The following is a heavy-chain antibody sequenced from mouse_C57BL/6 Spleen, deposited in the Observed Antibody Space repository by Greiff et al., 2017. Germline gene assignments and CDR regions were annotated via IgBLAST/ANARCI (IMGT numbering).Heavy chain of an antibody. D-gene: IGHD2-2*01. CDR1: GFSLTSYG. J-gene: IGHJ4*01. V-gene: IGHV2-5*01. CDR3: AKEGYDDAMDY. CDR2: IWRGGST. Sequence: VQLQQSGPGLVQPSQSLSITCTVSGFSLTSYGVNWVRQSPGKGLEWLGVIWRGGSTDYNAAFMSRLSITEDNSKSQVFFKMNSLQADDTAIYCCAKEGYDDAMDYWGQGTSVTVSS.